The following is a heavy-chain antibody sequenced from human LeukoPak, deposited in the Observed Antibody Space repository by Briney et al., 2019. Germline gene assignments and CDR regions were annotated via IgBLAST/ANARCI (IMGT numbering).Heavy chain of an antibody. CDR3: ARIHTLLALDY. Sequence: GRSLRLSCLVSGFSFRSYAMHWVRQAPGKGLEYVSSISSEGATTYYTDSVKGRFTISRDNSENTLYLQMNSLRAEDTAVYYCARIHTLLALDYWGQGALVTVSS. D-gene: IGHD3-16*01. CDR1: GFSFRSYA. CDR2: ISSEGATT. V-gene: IGHV3-64*04. J-gene: IGHJ4*02.